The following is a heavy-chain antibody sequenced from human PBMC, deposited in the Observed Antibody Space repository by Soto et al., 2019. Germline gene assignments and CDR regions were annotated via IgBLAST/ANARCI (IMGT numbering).Heavy chain of an antibody. J-gene: IGHJ6*02. V-gene: IGHV3-23*01. CDR1: GFTFSSCA. CDR2: ISGGGDST. Sequence: LTLSCAASGFTFSSCAMTWVRQAPGEGLEWVSGISGGGDSTSYADSVKGRFTISRDNSKNTFCLQMNSLRAQDTTVYYWAKGTISSRNGLDVWGQGTTVTVSS. D-gene: IGHD6-13*01. CDR3: AKGTISSRNGLDV.